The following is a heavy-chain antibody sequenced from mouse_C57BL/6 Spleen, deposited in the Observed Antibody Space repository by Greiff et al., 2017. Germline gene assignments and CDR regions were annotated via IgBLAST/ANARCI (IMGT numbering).Heavy chain of an antibody. CDR2: IRNKANGYTT. CDR3: ARLWGFLWYFEV. Sequence: EVQVVESGGGLVQPGGSLSLSCAASGFTFTDYYMRWVRQPPGKALEWLGFIRNKANGYTTEYSASVKGRFTISRDNSQSILYLQMNALGAEDSATYYCARLWGFLWYFEVWGTGTTVTVSS. V-gene: IGHV7-3*01. J-gene: IGHJ1*03. CDR1: GFTFTDYY.